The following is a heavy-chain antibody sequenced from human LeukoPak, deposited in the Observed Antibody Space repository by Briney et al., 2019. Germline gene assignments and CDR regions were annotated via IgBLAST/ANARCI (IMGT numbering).Heavy chain of an antibody. CDR1: GFTFSDYA. CDR2: ISSNGGSI. CDR3: ARDTCGCGSGWHLYWYFDL. V-gene: IGHV3-64*01. D-gene: IGHD6-19*01. Sequence: GGSVRLSCAASGFTFSDYAMHWVRQAPGKEREYVASISSNGGSIHYANSVKGRFTTSRDNSKNTLYLQMESLRAEDMAVYYCARDTCGCGSGWHLYWYFDLWGRGTLVTVSS. J-gene: IGHJ2*01.